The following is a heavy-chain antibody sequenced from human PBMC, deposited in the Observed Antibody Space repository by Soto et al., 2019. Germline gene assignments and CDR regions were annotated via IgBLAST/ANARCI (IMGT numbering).Heavy chain of an antibody. V-gene: IGHV3-23*01. CDR1: GFTFSSYA. CDR3: AHTYISSWYVDS. Sequence: EVQLLESGGGLVQPGGSLRLSCAASGFTFSSYAMSWVRQAPGKGLEWVSTIRASGGTTFYADSVKGRFTISRDNSKNTLDLQMNSLRAEDTAVYYCAHTYISSWYVDSWGQGTLVTVSS. J-gene: IGHJ4*02. D-gene: IGHD6-13*01. CDR2: IRASGGTT.